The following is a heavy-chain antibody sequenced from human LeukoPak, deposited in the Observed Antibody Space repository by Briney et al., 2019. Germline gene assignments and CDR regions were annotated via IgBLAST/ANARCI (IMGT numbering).Heavy chain of an antibody. J-gene: IGHJ4*02. CDR3: ARDLRFSDY. CDR1: GFTFSTYA. D-gene: IGHD3-3*01. Sequence: PGGSLRLSCAASGFTFSTYAMSWVRQAPGKELEWVSTISGSGASTYYADSVKGRFTISRDNSKNTLYLQMNSLRAEDTAVYYCARDLRFSDYWGQGTLVTVSS. CDR2: ISGSGAST. V-gene: IGHV3-23*01.